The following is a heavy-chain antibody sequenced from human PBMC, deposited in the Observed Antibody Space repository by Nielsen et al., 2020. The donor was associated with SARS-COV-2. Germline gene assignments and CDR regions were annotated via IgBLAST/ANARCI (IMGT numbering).Heavy chain of an antibody. J-gene: IGHJ4*02. CDR1: GFTFDDYG. D-gene: IGHD7-27*01. CDR3: ARGNGWGSYFDY. Sequence: GGSLRLSCAASGFTFDDYGMSWVRQAPGKELEWVSGINWSGDNTGYADSMKGRFTISRDNAKNSLFLQINSLRAEDTAVYYCARGNGWGSYFDYWGQGTLVTVSS. V-gene: IGHV3-20*04. CDR2: INWSGDNT.